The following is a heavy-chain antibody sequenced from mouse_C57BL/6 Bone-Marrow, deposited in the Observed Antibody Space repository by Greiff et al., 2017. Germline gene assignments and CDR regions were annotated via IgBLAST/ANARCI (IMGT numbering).Heavy chain of an antibody. CDR3: AVYYDYRFAY. J-gene: IGHJ3*01. Sequence: VKVVESGAELARPGASVKLSCKASGYTFTSYGISWVKQRTGQGLEWIGGIYPRSGNTYYNEKFKGKATLTADKSSSTAYMELRSLTSEDSAVYFCAVYYDYRFAYWGQGTLVTVSA. CDR2: IYPRSGNT. CDR1: GYTFTSYG. V-gene: IGHV1-81*01. D-gene: IGHD2-4*01.